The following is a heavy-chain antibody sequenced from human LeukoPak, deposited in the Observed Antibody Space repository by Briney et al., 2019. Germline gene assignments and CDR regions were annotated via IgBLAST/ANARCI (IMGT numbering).Heavy chain of an antibody. J-gene: IGHJ5*02. Sequence: PSETLSLTCTVSGGSISSSSYYWGWIRQPPGKGLEWIGSIYYSGSTYYNPSLKSRVTISVDTSKNQFSLKLSSVTAADTAVYYCARGSFGELFEGPHNTWFDPWGQGTLVTVSS. V-gene: IGHV4-39*01. CDR3: ARGSFGELFEGPHNTWFDP. CDR1: GGSISSSSYY. CDR2: IYYSGST. D-gene: IGHD3-10*01.